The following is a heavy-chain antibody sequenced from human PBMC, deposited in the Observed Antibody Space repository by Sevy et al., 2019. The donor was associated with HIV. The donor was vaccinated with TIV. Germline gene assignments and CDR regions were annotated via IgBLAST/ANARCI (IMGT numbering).Heavy chain of an antibody. Sequence: GRSLRLSCAASGLTLSYAWMNWVRQAPGKGLEWVGHIKSESDGGTTDFATPVKGRFIISRDDSKNTLYLQMNSLKTGDTALYYCTARNFDFWGRGTLVTVSS. J-gene: IGHJ4*02. CDR1: GLTLSYAW. CDR2: IKSESDGGTT. CDR3: TARNFDF. V-gene: IGHV3-15*07.